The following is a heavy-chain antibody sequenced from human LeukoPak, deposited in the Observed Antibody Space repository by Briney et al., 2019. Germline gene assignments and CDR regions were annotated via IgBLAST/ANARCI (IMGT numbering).Heavy chain of an antibody. CDR3: ASALWGMTNY. CDR2: IYYSGST. CDR1: GGSISSYY. J-gene: IGHJ4*02. V-gene: IGHV4-59*12. Sequence: PSETLSLTCTVSGGSISSYYWSWIRQPPGKGLEWIGYIYYSGSTNYNPSLKSRVTISVDTSKNQFSLKLSSVTAADTAVYYCASALWGMTNYWGQGTLVTVSS. D-gene: IGHD2-8*01.